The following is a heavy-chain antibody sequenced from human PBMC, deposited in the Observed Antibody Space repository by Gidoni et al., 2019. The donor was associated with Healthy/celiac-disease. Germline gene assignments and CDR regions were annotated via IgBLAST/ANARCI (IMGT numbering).Heavy chain of an antibody. Sequence: EVQLVQSGAVVKTPGESLKISCKGSGYSFTSYWIGWVRQMPGKGLEWMGILYPGDSDTRYSPSFQGQVTISADKSISTDYLQWSSLKASDTAMYYCARRLRTGVNWFDPWGQGTLVTVSS. J-gene: IGHJ5*02. V-gene: IGHV5-51*01. CDR2: LYPGDSDT. CDR3: ARRLRTGVNWFDP. CDR1: GYSFTSYW. D-gene: IGHD3-10*01.